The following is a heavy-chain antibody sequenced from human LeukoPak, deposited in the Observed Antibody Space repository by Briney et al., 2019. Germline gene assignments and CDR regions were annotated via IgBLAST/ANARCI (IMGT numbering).Heavy chain of an antibody. CDR2: INHSGST. CDR1: GGSFSGYY. D-gene: IGHD2-2*01. V-gene: IGHV4-34*01. Sequence: SETLSLTCAVYGGSFSGYYWSWIRQPPGKGLEWIGGINHSGSTNYNPSLKSRVTISVDTSKNQFSLKLSSVTAADTAVYYCATTPRHCSSTSCYAYDAFDIWGQGTMVTVSS. CDR3: ATTPRHCSSTSCYAYDAFDI. J-gene: IGHJ3*02.